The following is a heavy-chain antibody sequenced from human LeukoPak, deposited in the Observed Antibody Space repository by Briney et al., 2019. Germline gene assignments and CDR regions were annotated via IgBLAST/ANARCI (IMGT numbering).Heavy chain of an antibody. J-gene: IGHJ3*02. CDR2: ILYPGSS. CDR1: VRPISSYY. CDR3: ARRATFGGVLVDAFRLHVFDI. V-gene: IGHV4-59*08. Sequence: SETLSLICTVSVRPISSYYGSWIRQSPEKGLEWIGYILYPGSSNYNPSLKSRVAISVDTSKNQFSLKLSSVTAADTAVYYCARRATFGGVLVDAFRLHVFDIWGQGTKVTVSS. D-gene: IGHD3-16*02.